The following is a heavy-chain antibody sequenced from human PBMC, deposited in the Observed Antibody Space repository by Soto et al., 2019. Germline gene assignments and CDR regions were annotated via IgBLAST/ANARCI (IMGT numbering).Heavy chain of an antibody. CDR2: IYYSGST. Sequence: SETLSLTCTVSGGSISSGDYYWSWIRQPPGKGLEWIGYIYYSGSTYYNPSLKSRVTISVDTSKNQFSLKLSSVTAADTAVYYWARVVEMEWLDFYYFDSWAQGTLVTVSS. V-gene: IGHV4-30-4*01. J-gene: IGHJ4*02. D-gene: IGHD3-3*01. CDR1: GGSISSGDYY. CDR3: ARVVEMEWLDFYYFDS.